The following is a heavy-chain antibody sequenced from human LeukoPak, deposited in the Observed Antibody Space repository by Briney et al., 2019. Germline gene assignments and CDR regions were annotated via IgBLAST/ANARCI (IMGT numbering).Heavy chain of an antibody. CDR2: IWYDGSNK. V-gene: IGHV3-33*01. CDR3: ARDDSSGYYPQTFDY. J-gene: IGHJ4*02. Sequence: GGSLSLSCAASGFTFSSYGMHWVRQAPGKGLEWVAVIWYDGSNKYYADSVKGRFTISRDNSKNTLYLQMNSLRAEDTAVYYCARDDSSGYYPQTFDYWGQGTLVTVSS. D-gene: IGHD3-22*01. CDR1: GFTFSSYG.